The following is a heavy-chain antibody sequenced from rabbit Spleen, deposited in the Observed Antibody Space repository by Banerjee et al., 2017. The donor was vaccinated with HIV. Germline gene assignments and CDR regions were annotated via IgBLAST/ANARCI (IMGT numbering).Heavy chain of an antibody. V-gene: IGHV1S40*01. CDR1: GFSFSSNYY. CDR3: ARDLVAVIGWNFNL. CDR2: IYGGSSGST. Sequence: QSLEESGGDLVKPEGSLTLTCTASGFSFSSNYYMCWVRQAPGKGLEWIACIYGGSSGSTYYASWAKGRFTISKTSSTTVTLQMTSLTAADTATYFCARDLVAVIGWNFNLWGPGTLVTVS. J-gene: IGHJ4*01. D-gene: IGHD1-1*01.